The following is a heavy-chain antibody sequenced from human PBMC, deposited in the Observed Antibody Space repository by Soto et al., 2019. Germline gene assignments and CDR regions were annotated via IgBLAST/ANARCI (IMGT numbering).Heavy chain of an antibody. CDR1: DGYIISYC. V-gene: IGHV4-59*01. Sequence: SQTLCLTYSVSDGYIISYCWRCIRQPPGKGLEWIGYIYYSGSTNYNPSLKSRVTISVDTSKNQFSLKLSSVTAADTAVYYCARADLRFLEWYVFDYWGQGTLVTVYS. CDR2: IYYSGST. J-gene: IGHJ4*02. D-gene: IGHD3-3*01. CDR3: ARADLRFLEWYVFDY.